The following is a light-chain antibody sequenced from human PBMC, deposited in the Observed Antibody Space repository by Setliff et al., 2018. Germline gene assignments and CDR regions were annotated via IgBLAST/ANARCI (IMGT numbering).Light chain of an antibody. V-gene: IGLV2-14*03. J-gene: IGLJ1*01. CDR1: SSDVGSYDL. Sequence: QSALTQPASASGSPGQSITISCSGTSSDVGSYDLVSWYQQHPGKAPKLIIYGVSDRPSGVSSRFSGSKSGNTAYLTISGLQTEDEAEYYCNAYASDTTYVFGSGTKVTVL. CDR2: GVS. CDR3: NAYASDTTYV.